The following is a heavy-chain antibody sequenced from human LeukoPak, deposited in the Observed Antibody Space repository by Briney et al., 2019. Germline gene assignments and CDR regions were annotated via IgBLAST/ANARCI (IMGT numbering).Heavy chain of an antibody. CDR3: ARHVSTYDSSGYYYTHDAFDI. Sequence: PSETLSLACTVSGGSISSYYWSWIRQPPGKGLEWLGYIYYSGSTNYNPSLKSRVTISVDTSKNQFSLKLSSVTAADTAVYYCARHVSTYDSSGYYYTHDAFDIWGQGTMVTVSS. CDR2: IYYSGST. D-gene: IGHD3-22*01. J-gene: IGHJ3*02. V-gene: IGHV4-59*08. CDR1: GGSISSYY.